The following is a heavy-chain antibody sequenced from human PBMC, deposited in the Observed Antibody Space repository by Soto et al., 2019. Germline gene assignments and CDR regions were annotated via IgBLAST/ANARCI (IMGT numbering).Heavy chain of an antibody. J-gene: IGHJ6*02. D-gene: IGHD5-18*01. CDR3: ARAHTAMVPDYYYYGMDV. V-gene: IGHV3-48*03. Sequence: EVQLVESGGGLVQPGGSLRLSCAASGFTFSSYEMNWVRQAPGTGLEWVSYISSSGSTIYYADSVKGQFTISRDNAKNTLYLQMNSLRADDTAVYYCARAHTAMVPDYYYYGMDVWGQGTTVTVSS. CDR2: ISSSGSTI. CDR1: GFTFSSYE.